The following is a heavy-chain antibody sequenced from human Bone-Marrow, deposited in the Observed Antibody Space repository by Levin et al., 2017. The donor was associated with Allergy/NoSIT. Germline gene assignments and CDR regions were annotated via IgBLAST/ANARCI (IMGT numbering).Heavy chain of an antibody. CDR1: GYTFTSYY. J-gene: IGHJ4*02. CDR2: INPSDDTR. CDR3: ARAGVVRGDLGDQDS. Sequence: ASVKVSCKASGYTFTSYYIHWVRQAPGQGLEWMGIINPSDDTRAIAQKFLGRVTVTRDTSTSTVYMELRSLRSEDTAVYYCARAGVVRGDLGDQDSWGQGTLVTVS. D-gene: IGHD3-10*01. V-gene: IGHV1-46*01.